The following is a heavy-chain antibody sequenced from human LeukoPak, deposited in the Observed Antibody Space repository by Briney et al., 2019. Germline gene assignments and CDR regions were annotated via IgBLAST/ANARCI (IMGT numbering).Heavy chain of an antibody. Sequence: ASVKVSCKASGYTFTGYYMHWVRQAPGQGLEWMGWINPSSGGTNYAQKFQGRVTMTRDTSISTAYMELSRLRSDDTAVYYCARGRQLWFGELLGYWGQGTLVTVSS. V-gene: IGHV1-2*02. CDR2: INPSSGGT. J-gene: IGHJ4*02. CDR1: GYTFTGYY. CDR3: ARGRQLWFGELLGY. D-gene: IGHD3-10*01.